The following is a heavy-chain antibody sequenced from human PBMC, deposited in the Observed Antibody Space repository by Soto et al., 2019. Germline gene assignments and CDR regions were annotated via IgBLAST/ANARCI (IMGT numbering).Heavy chain of an antibody. D-gene: IGHD5-18*01. CDR2: ISGSGGST. V-gene: IGHV3-23*01. Sequence: PGGSLRLSCAASGFTFSSYAMSWVRQAPGKGLEWVSAISGSGGSTYYADSVKGRFTISRDNSKNTLYLQMNSLRAEDTAVYYCATHGAYSYGHYYYYGMDVWGQGTTVTVSS. CDR3: ATHGAYSYGHYYYYGMDV. CDR1: GFTFSSYA. J-gene: IGHJ6*02.